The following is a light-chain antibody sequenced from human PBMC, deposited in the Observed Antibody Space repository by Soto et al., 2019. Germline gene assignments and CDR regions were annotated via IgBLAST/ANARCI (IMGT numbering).Light chain of an antibody. V-gene: IGKV1-39*01. J-gene: IGKJ1*01. Sequence: IQMTQSRSSRSASVGDRVTIPCRASQSISNFLNWYQQKPGKAPNLLIYGASSLQSGVPSRFSGSGSGTDFTLTISSLQPEDFATYYCQQSYSGRTFGQGTKVDIK. CDR1: QSISNF. CDR2: GAS. CDR3: QQSYSGRT.